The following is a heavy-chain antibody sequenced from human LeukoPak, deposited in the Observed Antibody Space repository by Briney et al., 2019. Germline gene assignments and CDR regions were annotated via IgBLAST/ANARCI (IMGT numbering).Heavy chain of an antibody. CDR2: IYTSGST. CDR3: ASSSGYYSGDAFDI. J-gene: IGHJ3*02. D-gene: IGHD3-22*01. CDR1: GGSLSSYY. Sequence: SETLSLTCTVSGGSLSSYYWSWIRQPAGKGLEWIGRIYTSGSTNYNPSLKSRVTMSVDTSKNQFSLKLSSVTAADTAVYYCASSSGYYSGDAFDIWGQGTMVTVSS. V-gene: IGHV4-4*07.